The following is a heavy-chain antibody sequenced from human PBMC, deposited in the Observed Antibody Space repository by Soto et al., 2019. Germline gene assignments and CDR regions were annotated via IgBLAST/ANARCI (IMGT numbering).Heavy chain of an antibody. CDR1: GFIFTNYA. Sequence: GGSLRLSCAASGFIFTNYAMSWVRQAPGKGLEWVSSISRTGDAHYADSVRGRFTISRDDSKNTLYLQLNSLRAEDTAVYNCAKNYFMDVWGKGTTVTVSS. CDR3: AKNYFMDV. V-gene: IGHV3-23*01. D-gene: IGHD3-10*01. J-gene: IGHJ6*03. CDR2: ISRTGDA.